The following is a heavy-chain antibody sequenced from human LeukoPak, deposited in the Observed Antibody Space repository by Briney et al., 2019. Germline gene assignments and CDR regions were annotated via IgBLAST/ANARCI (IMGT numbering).Heavy chain of an antibody. Sequence: PSETLSLTCTVSGGSISSYYWSWIRQPAGKGLEWIGRIYTSGSTNYNPSLKSRVTMSVDTSKNQFSLKLSSVTAADTAVYYCARDTRSGYYYGTPMYYFDYWGQGTLVTVSS. J-gene: IGHJ4*02. CDR3: ARDTRSGYYYGTPMYYFDY. D-gene: IGHD3-22*01. V-gene: IGHV4-4*07. CDR1: GGSISSYY. CDR2: IYTSGST.